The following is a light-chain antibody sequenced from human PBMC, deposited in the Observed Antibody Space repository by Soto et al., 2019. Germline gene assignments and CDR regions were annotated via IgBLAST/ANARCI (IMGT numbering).Light chain of an antibody. V-gene: IGLV2-8*01. CDR3: SSYAGSNNYV. CDR1: SSDVGGYNY. CDR2: GVT. J-gene: IGLJ1*01. Sequence: QSALTQPPSASGSPGQSVTISCTGTSSDVGGYNYVSWYQQHPGKVPKLMIYGVTKRPSGVPDRFSGSKSGNTASLTVSGLQAEDEAYYYCSSYAGSNNYVFGTGTKLTVL.